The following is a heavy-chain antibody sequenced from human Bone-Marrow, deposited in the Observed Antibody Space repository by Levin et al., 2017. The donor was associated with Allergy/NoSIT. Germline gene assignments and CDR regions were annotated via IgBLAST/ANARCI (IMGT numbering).Heavy chain of an antibody. Sequence: SETLSLTCSISGGSISRFYWSWVRQPPGKGLEWIGYIYYSGSTIYNPSLKSRVTITLDTPKSQFSLKLTSVTAADTALYFCARGDDSPARVCVDGWGKGTTVTVSS. V-gene: IGHV4-59*01. CDR1: GGSISRFY. CDR2: IYYSGST. D-gene: IGHD5-24*01. J-gene: IGHJ6*04. CDR3: ARGDDSPARVCVDG.